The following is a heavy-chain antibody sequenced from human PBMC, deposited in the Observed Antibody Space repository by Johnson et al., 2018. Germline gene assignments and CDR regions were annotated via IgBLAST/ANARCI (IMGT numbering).Heavy chain of an antibody. CDR3: AKDEGRKYQLLLYFQH. CDR2: ISGSGGST. V-gene: IGHV3-23*04. J-gene: IGHJ1*01. D-gene: IGHD2-2*01. CDR1: GFTVSSNY. Sequence: VQLVESGGGLVQPGGSLRLSCAASGFTVSSNYMSWVRQAPGKGLEWVSAISGSGGSTYYADSVKGRFTISRDNSKNTLYLQMNSLRAEDTAVYYCAKDEGRKYQLLLYFQHWGQGTLVTVSS.